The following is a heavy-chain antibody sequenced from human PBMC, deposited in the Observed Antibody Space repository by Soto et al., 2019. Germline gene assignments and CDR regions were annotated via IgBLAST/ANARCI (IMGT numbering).Heavy chain of an antibody. J-gene: IGHJ4*02. V-gene: IGHV3-23*01. CDR2: ISGSGGST. Sequence: EVQLLESGGGLVQPGGSLRLSCAASGFTFSSYAMSWVRQAPGKGLEWVSAISGSGGSTYYADSVKGRFTISRDNSQNTLYLQMNSLRAEDTAVYYCANDDCSSTSCPTGFDYWGQGTLVTVS. CDR1: GFTFSSYA. D-gene: IGHD2-2*01. CDR3: ANDDCSSTSCPTGFDY.